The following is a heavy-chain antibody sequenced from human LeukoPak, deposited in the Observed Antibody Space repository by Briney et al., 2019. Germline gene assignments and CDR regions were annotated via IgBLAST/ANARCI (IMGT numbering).Heavy chain of an antibody. CDR2: VYDSGTA. CDR3: ARQDSDWPPLLKY. V-gene: IGHV4-59*08. J-gene: IGHJ4*02. CDR1: RGSMSVFY. D-gene: IGHD2-21*01. Sequence: SETLSLTCTVPRGSMSVFYWSWLRQPPGRGLEYIGYVYDSGTADYNPSLKSRVTISLDTSSNQFSLILTSVTAADPAVYYCARQDSDWPPLLKYWGQGTLVTVSS.